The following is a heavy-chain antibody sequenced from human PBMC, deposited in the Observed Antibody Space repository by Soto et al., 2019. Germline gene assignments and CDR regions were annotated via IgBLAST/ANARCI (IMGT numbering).Heavy chain of an antibody. CDR1: GDSVSSNSAA. CDR3: ARDSPRDCSGGSCYSGSWFDP. V-gene: IGHV6-1*01. CDR2: TYYRSKWYN. Sequence: SPTLSLTCAISGDSVSSNSAAWNWIRQSPSRGLEWLGRTYYRSKWYNDYAVSVKSRITINPDTSKNQFSLQLNSVTPEDTAVYYCARDSPRDCSGGSCYSGSWFDPWGQGTLVTVSS. D-gene: IGHD2-15*01. J-gene: IGHJ5*02.